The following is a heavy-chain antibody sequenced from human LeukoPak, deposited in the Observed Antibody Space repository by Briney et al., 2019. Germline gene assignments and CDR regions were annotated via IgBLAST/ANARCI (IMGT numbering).Heavy chain of an antibody. CDR2: ISSSSSTI. CDR3: ARARASGRSGFDY. V-gene: IGHV3-48*02. D-gene: IGHD2-15*01. J-gene: IGHJ4*02. CDR1: GLTVSSYS. Sequence: GSLRLSCVASGLTVSSYSMNWVRQAPGKGLEWVSYISSSSSTIYYADSVKGRFTISRDNAKNSLYLQMNSLRDEDTAVYYCARARASGRSGFDYWGQGTLVTVSS.